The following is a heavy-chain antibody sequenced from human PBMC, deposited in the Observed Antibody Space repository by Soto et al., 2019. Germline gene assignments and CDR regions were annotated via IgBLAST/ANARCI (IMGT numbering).Heavy chain of an antibody. CDR1: GYTFTGYY. CDR2: INPNSGGT. D-gene: IGHD3-10*01. Sequence: ASVKVSCKASGYTFTGYYMHWVRQAPGQGLEWMGWINPNSGGTNYAQKFQGWVTMTRDTSISTAYMELSRLRSDDTAVYYCARASGLWFGESIDAFDIWGQGTMVTVSS. V-gene: IGHV1-2*04. J-gene: IGHJ3*02. CDR3: ARASGLWFGESIDAFDI.